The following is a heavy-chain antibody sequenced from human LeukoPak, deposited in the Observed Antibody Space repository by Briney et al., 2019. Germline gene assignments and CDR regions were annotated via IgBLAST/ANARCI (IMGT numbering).Heavy chain of an antibody. J-gene: IGHJ6*03. CDR3: ARRLGAVDYYYMDV. CDR2: MNPNSGNT. Sequence: ASVKVSCKASGYTFTSYDINWVRQATGQGLEWIGWMNPNSGNTGYAQKFQGRVTITRNTSISTAYMELSSLRSEDTAVYYCARRLGAVDYYYMDVWGKGTTVTVSS. CDR1: GYTFTSYD. V-gene: IGHV1-8*03. D-gene: IGHD3-16*01.